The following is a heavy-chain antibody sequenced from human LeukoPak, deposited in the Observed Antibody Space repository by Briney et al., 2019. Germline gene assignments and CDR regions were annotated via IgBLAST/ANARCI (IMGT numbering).Heavy chain of an antibody. CDR3: ARDLVYSSGWYGYDYYYYYMDV. D-gene: IGHD6-19*01. V-gene: IGHV4-4*07. Sequence: PSETLSLTCTVSGGSISSYYWSWIRQPAGKGLEWIGRIYTSGSTNYNPSLKSRVTMSVDTSKNQFSLKLSSVTAADTAVYYCARDLVYSSGWYGYDYYYYYMDVWGKGTTVTISS. CDR1: GGSISSYY. CDR2: IYTSGST. J-gene: IGHJ6*03.